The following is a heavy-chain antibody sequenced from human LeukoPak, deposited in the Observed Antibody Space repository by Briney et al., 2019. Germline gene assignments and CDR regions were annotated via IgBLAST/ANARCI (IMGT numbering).Heavy chain of an antibody. CDR3: ARARNRVSDLDY. D-gene: IGHD1-14*01. CDR1: GYTFTSYG. CDR2: ISAYNGNT. Sequence: ASVKVSCKASGYTFTSYGISWVRQAPGQGLERMGWISAYNGNTNYAQKLQGRVTMTTDTSTSTAYMELRSLRSDDTAVYYCARARNRVSDLDYWGQGTLVTVSS. V-gene: IGHV1-18*01. J-gene: IGHJ4*02.